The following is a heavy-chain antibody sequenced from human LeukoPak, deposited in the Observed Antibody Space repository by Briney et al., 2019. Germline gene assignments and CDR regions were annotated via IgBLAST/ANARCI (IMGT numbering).Heavy chain of an antibody. CDR2: IYSSGST. Sequence: SETLSLTCTVSDGSISSGGYYWRWIRQPPGKGLEWIGYIYSSGSTFYNPSLKSRVTISRDTSKNQFSLKLSPVTAADAAVYFCAGLQGSNWPFDYWGQGTLVTVSS. V-gene: IGHV4-30-4*08. J-gene: IGHJ4*02. D-gene: IGHD4-11*01. CDR1: DGSISSGGYY. CDR3: AGLQGSNWPFDY.